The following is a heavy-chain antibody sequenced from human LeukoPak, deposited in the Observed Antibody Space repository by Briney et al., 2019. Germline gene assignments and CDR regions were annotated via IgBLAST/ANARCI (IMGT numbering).Heavy chain of an antibody. D-gene: IGHD3-3*01. CDR1: GFTFSSYS. CDR3: AKEKVFWSGYPSFDY. J-gene: IGHJ4*02. V-gene: IGHV3-23*01. CDR2: ISGSGGST. Sequence: PGGSLRLSCAASGFTFSSYSMNWVRQAPGKGLEWVSAISGSGGSTYYADSVKGRFTISRDNSKNTLYLQMNSLRAEDTAVYYCAKEKVFWSGYPSFDYWGQGTLVTVSS.